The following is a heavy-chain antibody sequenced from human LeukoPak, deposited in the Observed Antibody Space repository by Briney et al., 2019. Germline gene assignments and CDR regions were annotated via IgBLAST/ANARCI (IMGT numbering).Heavy chain of an antibody. J-gene: IGHJ4*02. CDR2: ISAYNGNT. V-gene: IGHV1-18*01. CDR3: ARGGARAINDY. D-gene: IGHD1-26*01. CDR1: GYTFTSYG. Sequence: VASVKVSCKASGYTFTSYGISWVREAPGQGLEWMGWISAYNGNTNYAQKLQGRVTMSTETSTSTAYMELRSLISDDTAVYYCARGGARAINDYWGQGTLVTVSS.